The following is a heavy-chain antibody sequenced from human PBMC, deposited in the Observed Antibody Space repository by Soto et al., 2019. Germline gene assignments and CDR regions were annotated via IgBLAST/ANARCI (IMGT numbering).Heavy chain of an antibody. CDR1: EFTFSNYW. CDR2: INTDGSST. J-gene: IGHJ4*02. Sequence: EVQLVESGGGLVLPGGSLRLSCAASEFTFSNYWMHWVRQAPGKGLVWVSRINTDGSSTSYADSVKGRFTISRDNAKNTLYLQMNSLIAEDTAMYYCTRDGGWIDYWGQGTLVTLSS. D-gene: IGHD6-19*01. V-gene: IGHV3-74*01. CDR3: TRDGGWIDY.